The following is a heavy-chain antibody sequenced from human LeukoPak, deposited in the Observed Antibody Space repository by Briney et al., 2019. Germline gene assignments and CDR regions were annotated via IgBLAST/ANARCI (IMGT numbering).Heavy chain of an antibody. CDR3: ARGGDDYYYYYGMDV. J-gene: IGHJ6*02. V-gene: IGHV4-4*02. D-gene: IGHD3-10*01. Sequence: SGTLSLTCAVSGGSISSSNWWSWVRQPPGKGLEWIGEIYHSGSTNYNPSLKSRVTISVDKSKNQFSLKLSSVTAADTAVYYCARGGDDYYYYYGMDVWGQGTTVTVSS. CDR1: GGSISSSNW. CDR2: IYHSGST.